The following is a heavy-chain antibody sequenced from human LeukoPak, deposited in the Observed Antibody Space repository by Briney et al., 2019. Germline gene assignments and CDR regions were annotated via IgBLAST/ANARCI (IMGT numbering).Heavy chain of an antibody. CDR2: IYYSGST. V-gene: IGHV4-59*01. D-gene: IGHD1-14*01. CDR3: ARGITFFDY. Sequence: SETLSLTCTVSGGSISPYYWSWIRQPPGKGQEWIGYIYYSGSTKYNPSLKSRVTISLDTSKNQFSLKLKSVTAADTAIYYCARGITFFDYWGQGTLVTVSS. J-gene: IGHJ4*02. CDR1: GGSISPYY.